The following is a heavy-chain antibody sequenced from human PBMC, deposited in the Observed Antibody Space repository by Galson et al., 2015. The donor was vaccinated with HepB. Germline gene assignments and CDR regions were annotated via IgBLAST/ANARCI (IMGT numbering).Heavy chain of an antibody. CDR1: GYNFGTYW. CDR3: ARHGDCGGNSFWFDP. V-gene: IGHV5-51*01. CDR2: IYPGDSDA. J-gene: IGHJ5*02. D-gene: IGHD4-23*01. Sequence: SGAEAKKPGDSLKISGNGSGYNFGTYWSAWGRQMPGKGLEWMGIIYPGDSDARYSPSFQGQVTISAAKSISIAYLQWISLKASATAMYYCARHGDCGGNSFWFDPWGQGTLVTVSS.